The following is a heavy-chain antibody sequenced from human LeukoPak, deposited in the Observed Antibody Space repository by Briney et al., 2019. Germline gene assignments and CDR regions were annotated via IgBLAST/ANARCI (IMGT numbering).Heavy chain of an antibody. D-gene: IGHD3-22*01. CDR3: AKAMAYYYDSSGYNEGYYFDY. V-gene: IGHV3-48*01. CDR2: ISSSGYTV. J-gene: IGHJ4*02. CDR1: GFAFSSYS. Sequence: PGGSLRLSCAASGFAFSSYSMSWVRQAPGTGLEWVSYISSSGYTVYYADSVKGRFTISRDNAKNSLYLQMNSLRAEDTALYYCAKAMAYYYDSSGYNEGYYFDYWGQGTLVTVSS.